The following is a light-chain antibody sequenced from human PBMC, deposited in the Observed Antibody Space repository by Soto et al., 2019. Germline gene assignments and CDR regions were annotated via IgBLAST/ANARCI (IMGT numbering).Light chain of an antibody. Sequence: EIVLTQSPGTLSLSPGERATLSCRASQSVSSSYLAWYQQKPGQAPRLLIYGASGRATGIPDRFSGSGSGTDFALTISRLEHEDFAVYYCQQYDTSPEITFGGGTKVEIK. CDR3: QQYDTSPEIT. CDR2: GAS. V-gene: IGKV3-20*01. CDR1: QSVSSSY. J-gene: IGKJ4*01.